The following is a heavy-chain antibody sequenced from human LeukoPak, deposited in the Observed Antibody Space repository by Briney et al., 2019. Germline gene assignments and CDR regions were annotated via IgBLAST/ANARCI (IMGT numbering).Heavy chain of an antibody. Sequence: SETLSLTCTVSGGSISSYYWSWIRQPPGKGLEWIGYIYYSGSTNYNPSLKSRVTISVDTSKNQFSLKLSSVTAADTAVYYCARATTYYDILTGYYTQYYFDYWGQGTLVTVSS. D-gene: IGHD3-9*01. V-gene: IGHV4-59*01. CDR1: GGSISSYY. J-gene: IGHJ4*02. CDR3: ARATTYYDILTGYYTQYYFDY. CDR2: IYYSGST.